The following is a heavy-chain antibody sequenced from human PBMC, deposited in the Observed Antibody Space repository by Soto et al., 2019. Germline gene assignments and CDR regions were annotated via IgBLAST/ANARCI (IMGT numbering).Heavy chain of an antibody. Sequence: PGESLKISCKGSGYSFTSYWISWVRQMPGKGLEWMGRIDPSDSYTNYSPSIQGRVTISVDTSIKTAYIQWHSLTASDTGTYYCQTNSPTSASFFFDSWGRGTLVTVSS. V-gene: IGHV5-10-1*04. J-gene: IGHJ4*01. CDR3: QTNSPTSASFFFDS. CDR1: GYSFTSYW. CDR2: IDPSDSYT. D-gene: IGHD3-3*02.